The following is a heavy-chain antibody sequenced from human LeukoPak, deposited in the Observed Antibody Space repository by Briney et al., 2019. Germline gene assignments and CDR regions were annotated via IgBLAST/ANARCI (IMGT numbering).Heavy chain of an antibody. V-gene: IGHV3-30*02. Sequence: GGSLRLSCAASGFTFSSYGMHWVRQAPGKGLEWVAFIRYDGSNKYNADSVKGRFTISRDNSKNTLYLQMNSLRSDDTAVYYCARLSDYYDNSGPFDYWGQGTLVTVSS. CDR2: IRYDGSNK. CDR1: GFTFSSYG. CDR3: ARLSDYYDNSGPFDY. D-gene: IGHD3-22*01. J-gene: IGHJ4*02.